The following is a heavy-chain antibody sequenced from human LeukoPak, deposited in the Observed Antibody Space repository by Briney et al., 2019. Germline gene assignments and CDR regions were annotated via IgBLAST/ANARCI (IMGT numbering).Heavy chain of an antibody. CDR2: ISGSGGST. CDR3: AKDQDVVVPAARSGFDY. D-gene: IGHD2-2*01. J-gene: IGHJ4*02. Sequence: GGSLRLSCAASGFTFSSYAMSWVRQAPGKGLEWVSAISGSGGSTYYADSVKGRFTISRDNSKNTLYLQINSLRAEDTAVYYCAKDQDVVVPAARSGFDYWGQGTLVTVSS. CDR1: GFTFSSYA. V-gene: IGHV3-23*01.